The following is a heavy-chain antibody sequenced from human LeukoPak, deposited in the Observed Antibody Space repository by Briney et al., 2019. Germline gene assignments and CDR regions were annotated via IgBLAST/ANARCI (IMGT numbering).Heavy chain of an antibody. Sequence: GGSLRLSCAASGFTFNNYWMSWVRQAPGKGLEWVSTISGSGGSTSYPDSVKGRFTISRDNSKNTLYLQMNSLRAEDTAVYYCARAGVKGYCSSTSCIVSYLDYWGQGTLVTVSS. J-gene: IGHJ4*02. CDR1: GFTFNNYW. CDR2: ISGSGGST. CDR3: ARAGVKGYCSSTSCIVSYLDY. D-gene: IGHD2-2*01. V-gene: IGHV3-23*01.